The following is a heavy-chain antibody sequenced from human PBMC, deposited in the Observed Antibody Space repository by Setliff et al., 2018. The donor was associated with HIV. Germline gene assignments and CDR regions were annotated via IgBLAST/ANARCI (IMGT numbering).Heavy chain of an antibody. CDR1: GYSFTNYY. V-gene: IGHV5-51*01. CDR2: IYPGDADT. D-gene: IGHD3-22*01. CDR3: ASPYSSDAFDI. J-gene: IGHJ3*02. Sequence: PGESLKISCKGSGYSFTNYYIAWVRQMPGKGLEWMGIIYPGDADTRYSPSFEGQVTMSADKSVSTAYLQWSSLRAADTAVYYCASPYSSDAFDIWGQGTMVTVS.